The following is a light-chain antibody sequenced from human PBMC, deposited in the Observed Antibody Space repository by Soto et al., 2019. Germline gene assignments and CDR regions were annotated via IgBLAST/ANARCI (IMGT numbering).Light chain of an antibody. V-gene: IGKV3-20*01. CDR2: GVS. CDR3: QQDGSSPLVT. J-gene: IGKJ5*01. CDR1: QRLSASD. Sequence: SARARSLTHRQRATQACMAIQRLSASDIAWYQQKPGQAPKFLIYGVSSRATVISDRFSGSESGPDFTLSFCRLVPEGCVVYHCQQDGSSPLVTFGQGTRLEIK.